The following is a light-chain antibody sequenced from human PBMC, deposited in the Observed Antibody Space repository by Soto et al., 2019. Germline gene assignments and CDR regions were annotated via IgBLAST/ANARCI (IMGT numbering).Light chain of an antibody. J-gene: IGKJ5*01. CDR3: MQALQTPLT. CDR1: QSLLYNNTYNY. V-gene: IGKV2-28*01. CDR2: LGS. Sequence: EIVMTQSPLTLPVTPGEPASISCISSQSLLYNNTYNYLDWYVQKPGQSPQLLIYLGSNRASGVPDRFSGSGSGTDFTLKISRVEAEDVGVYYCMQALQTPLTFGQGTRLEI.